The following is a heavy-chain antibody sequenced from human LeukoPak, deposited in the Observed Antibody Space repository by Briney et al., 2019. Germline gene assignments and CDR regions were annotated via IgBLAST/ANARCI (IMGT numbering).Heavy chain of an antibody. Sequence: PGGSLRLSCAASGFTVSSNYMSWVRQAPGKGLEWVSVIYSGGSTYYADSVKGRFTISRDNSKNTLYLQMNSLRAEDTAVYYCARDLRSSGSYYYMDVWGQGTLVTVSS. CDR2: IYSGGST. D-gene: IGHD6-19*01. CDR3: ARDLRSSGSYYYMDV. J-gene: IGHJ6*03. V-gene: IGHV3-66*02. CDR1: GFTVSSNY.